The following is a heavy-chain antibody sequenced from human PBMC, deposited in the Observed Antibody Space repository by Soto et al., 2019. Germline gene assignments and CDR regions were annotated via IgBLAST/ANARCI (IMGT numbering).Heavy chain of an antibody. V-gene: IGHV3-15*01. J-gene: IGHJ4*02. CDR2: IKSKTDVGTT. D-gene: IGHD6-6*01. CDR1: GFTFSNAW. CDR3: TTGSTSTKNY. Sequence: GGSLRLSCAASGFTFSNAWLSWVRQAPGKGLEWVGGIKSKTDVGTTDYTAPVKGRFTISRDDSKNTLYLQMNSLKIEDTAVYYCTTGSTSTKNYWGQGTLVTVSS.